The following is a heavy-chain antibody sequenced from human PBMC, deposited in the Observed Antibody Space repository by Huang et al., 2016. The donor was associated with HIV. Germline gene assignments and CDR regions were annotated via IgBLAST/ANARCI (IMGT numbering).Heavy chain of an antibody. CDR1: GFIFNDFA. CDR2: VRRISFGGAT. Sequence: VESGGDAVKSGRSLRLSCRGSGFIFNDFAINWFRQSPRKGLELRGFVRRISFGGATKSAPSVKDRVSVSRDEAKNVAFLQMENLHVDDTAVYYCSPTGDDYFYYYMDVWGNGTTVIVS. J-gene: IGHJ6*03. D-gene: IGHD4-17*01. V-gene: IGHV3-49*05. CDR3: SPTGDDYFYYYMDV.